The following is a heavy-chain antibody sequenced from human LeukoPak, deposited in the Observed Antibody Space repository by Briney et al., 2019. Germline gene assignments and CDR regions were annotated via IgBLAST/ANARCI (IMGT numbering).Heavy chain of an antibody. CDR3: ARDGSWQTPLDY. V-gene: IGHV3-9*01. D-gene: IGHD6-13*01. Sequence: SGESLRLSCAASGFTFDDYAMHWVRQAPGKGLEWVSGISWNSGSIGYADSVKGRFTISRDNSKNTLYLQMNSLRAEDAAVYYCARDGSWQTPLDYWGQGTLVTVSS. J-gene: IGHJ4*02. CDR1: GFTFDDYA. CDR2: ISWNSGSI.